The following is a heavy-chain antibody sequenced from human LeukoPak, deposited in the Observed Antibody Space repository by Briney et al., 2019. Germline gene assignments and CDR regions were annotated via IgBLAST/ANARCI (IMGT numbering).Heavy chain of an antibody. V-gene: IGHV3-30-3*01. J-gene: IGHJ5*02. CDR3: AKGVVVYAMGSIDP. CDR1: GFTFSSYA. Sequence: GGSLRLSCAASGFTFSSYAMHWVRQAPGKGLEWVAVISYDGSNKYYADSVKGRFTISRDNSKNTLYLQMNSLRAEDTAVYYCAKGVVVYAMGSIDPWGQGTLVTVSS. D-gene: IGHD2-8*02. CDR2: ISYDGSNK.